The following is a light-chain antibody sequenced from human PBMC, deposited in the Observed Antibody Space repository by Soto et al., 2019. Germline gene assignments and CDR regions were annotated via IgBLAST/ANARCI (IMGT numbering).Light chain of an antibody. CDR2: AAS. CDR3: QQYNTYPWT. V-gene: IGKV1-5*01. Sequence: TKMSLSPPSLSASVGDRVTLTCRASQSISSYLKWYQQKPGKAPKLLIYAASSLQSGVPSRFSGSGSGTEFTLTISSLQPDDFATYYCQQYNTYPWTSGQGTKADI. CDR1: QSISSY. J-gene: IGKJ1*01.